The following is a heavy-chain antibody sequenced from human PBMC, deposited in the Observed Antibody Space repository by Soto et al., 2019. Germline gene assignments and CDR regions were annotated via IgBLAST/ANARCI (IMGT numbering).Heavy chain of an antibody. CDR2: IYVTGAV. D-gene: IGHD2-21*01. J-gene: IGHJ5*02. Sequence: PSETLSLTCSVSGAALNSGNYYWSWIRQVPGKGLEWIGHIYVTGAVDYNPSLRDRITISQDTSERQFSLNLRLVPAADTAVYYWARLRIATNNYKWFDPWGQGTLVTVSS. CDR3: ARLRIATNNYKWFDP. CDR1: GAALNSGNYY. V-gene: IGHV4-31*03.